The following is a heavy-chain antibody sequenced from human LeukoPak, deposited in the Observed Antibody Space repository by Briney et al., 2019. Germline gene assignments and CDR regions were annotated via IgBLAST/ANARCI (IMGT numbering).Heavy chain of an antibody. CDR2: ISAYNGNT. D-gene: IGHD2-8*01. J-gene: IGHJ5*02. CDR3: ARVLPSVSPYSWFDP. V-gene: IGHV1-18*01. Sequence: ASVKVSCKASGYTFTSYGIGWVRQAPGQGLEWMGWISAYNGNTNYAQKLQGRVTMTTDTSTSTAYMELRSLRSDDTAVYYCARVLPSVSPYSWFDPWGQGTLVTVSS. CDR1: GYTFTSYG.